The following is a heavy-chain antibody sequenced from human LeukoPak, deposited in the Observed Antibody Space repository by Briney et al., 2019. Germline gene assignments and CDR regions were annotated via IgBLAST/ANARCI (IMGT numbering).Heavy chain of an antibody. Sequence: GGSLRLSCAASGFTFSSYSMTWVRQAPGRGLERISYISDSGATKHYADSVRGRFTISRDNAKNSLYLQMDSLRDEDTAVYYCARTPRGYSYGYGFDYWGQGILVTVSS. D-gene: IGHD5-18*01. CDR2: ISDSGATK. V-gene: IGHV3-48*02. CDR3: ARTPRGYSYGYGFDY. CDR1: GFTFSSYS. J-gene: IGHJ4*02.